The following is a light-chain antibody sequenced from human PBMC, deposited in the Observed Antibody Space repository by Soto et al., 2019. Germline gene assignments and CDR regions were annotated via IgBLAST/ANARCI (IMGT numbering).Light chain of an antibody. J-gene: IGLJ1*01. CDR2: EVT. Sequence: QSALTQPASVSGSPGQSSTISCTGTSGDIGSYNRVSWYQQHPGKAPKLIIYEVTDRPSGVSNRFSGSKSGNTASLTISGLQAEDEAEYYCSSYTNINTGACVFGTGTKVTVL. V-gene: IGLV2-14*01. CDR3: SSYTNINTGACV. CDR1: SGDIGSYNR.